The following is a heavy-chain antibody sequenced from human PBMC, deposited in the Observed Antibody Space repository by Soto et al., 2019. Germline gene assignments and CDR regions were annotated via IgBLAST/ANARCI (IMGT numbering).Heavy chain of an antibody. CDR3: ARRSYSGYGYYYGMDV. CDR1: GGTFSSYA. J-gene: IGHJ6*02. Sequence: QVQLVQSGAEVKKPGSSVKVSCKASGGTFSSYAISWVRQAPGQGLEWMGGIIPIFGTANYAQKFQGRVTITADESTSTADMELSSLRSEDTAVYYCARRSYSGYGYYYGMDVWGQGTTVTVSS. CDR2: IIPIFGTA. V-gene: IGHV1-69*12. D-gene: IGHD5-12*01.